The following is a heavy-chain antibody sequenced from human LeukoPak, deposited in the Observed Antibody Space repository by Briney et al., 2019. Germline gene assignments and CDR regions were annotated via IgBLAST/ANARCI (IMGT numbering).Heavy chain of an antibody. Sequence: GGSLRLSCRGSGFTSFTFNNAWMSWVRQTPGKGLEWVGRIKSKTDGGTADYTASVKGRFSISRDDSRNMVYLQVNSLTTEDTAVYYCATDLLDYWGQGTLVTVSP. CDR3: ATDLLDY. V-gene: IGHV3-15*01. CDR2: IKSKTDGGTA. CDR1: GFTSFTFNNAW. J-gene: IGHJ4*02.